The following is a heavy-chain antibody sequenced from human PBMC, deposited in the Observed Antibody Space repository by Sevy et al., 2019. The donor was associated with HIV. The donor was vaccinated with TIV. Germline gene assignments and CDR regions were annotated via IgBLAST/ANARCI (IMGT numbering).Heavy chain of an antibody. CDR3: ARSYSSSWYILYYFEY. CDR2: IYFSGSA. V-gene: IGHV4-39*01. Sequence: SETLSLTCTVSGASISSNTYYWGWIRQPPGKDLDWIGSIYFSGSAYYNPSLKGRVTISVDTSKNQFSLKVRSVTATDTAVYYCARSYSSSWYILYYFEYWGQGTPVTVSS. CDR1: GASISSNTYY. D-gene: IGHD6-13*01. J-gene: IGHJ4*02.